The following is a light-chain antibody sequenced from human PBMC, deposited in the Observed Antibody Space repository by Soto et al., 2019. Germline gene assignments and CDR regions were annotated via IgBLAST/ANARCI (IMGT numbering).Light chain of an antibody. CDR2: SND. V-gene: IGLV1-44*01. CDR1: SSNIGSNT. Sequence: QSVLTQPPSASGTPGQRVTLSCSGSSSNIGSNTVNWYQQLPGTAPKLLIHSNDQRPSGVPDRFSGSQSGTSASLAISGLQSEDEADYYCAAWDDSLNGVVFGGGTKLTVL. J-gene: IGLJ2*01. CDR3: AAWDDSLNGVV.